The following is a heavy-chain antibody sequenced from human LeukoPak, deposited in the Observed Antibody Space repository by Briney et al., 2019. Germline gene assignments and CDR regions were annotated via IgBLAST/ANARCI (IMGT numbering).Heavy chain of an antibody. D-gene: IGHD3-3*01. Sequence: GGSLRLSCAASGFIFTNYFMSWVRQAPGKGLEWVASIKHDGSEKYYVDSVRGRLTISRDNTMNSLYLQMSSLRAEDTAVYYCATDRGWRTSGYYLYYFEYWGQGTLVTYSS. CDR2: IKHDGSEK. CDR1: GFIFTNYF. V-gene: IGHV3-7*01. CDR3: ATDRGWRTSGYYLYYFEY. J-gene: IGHJ4*02.